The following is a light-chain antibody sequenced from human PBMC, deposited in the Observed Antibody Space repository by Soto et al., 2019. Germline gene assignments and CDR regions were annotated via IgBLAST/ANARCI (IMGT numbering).Light chain of an antibody. V-gene: IGLV2-14*01. CDR3: SSSTISSTYV. Sequence: QSALTQPASVSGSPGQSIAISCTGTSSDVGGYHYVSWYQQHPGKAPKLLINDVSNRPSGVSSRFSGSKSGNTASLTISGPQAEDEDDYYCSSSTISSTYVFGTGTKLTVL. CDR1: SSDVGGYHY. CDR2: DVS. J-gene: IGLJ1*01.